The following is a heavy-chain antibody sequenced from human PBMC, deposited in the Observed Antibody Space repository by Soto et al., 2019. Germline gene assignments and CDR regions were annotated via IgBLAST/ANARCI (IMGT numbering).Heavy chain of an antibody. D-gene: IGHD2-15*01. V-gene: IGHV1-46*01. J-gene: IGHJ3*02. CDR2: IDPSTGST. CDR1: GYTFTSDY. CDR3: AREKAVASAMNAFDI. Sequence: QVQLVQSGTEVKRPGASVKVSCKASGYTFTSDYIHCVRQAPGHGLEWMGLIDPSTGSTNYAQKFQGRGTMTRDTSTTTVFMELSSLRSEDTAVYYCAREKAVASAMNAFDIWGQGTMVTVSS.